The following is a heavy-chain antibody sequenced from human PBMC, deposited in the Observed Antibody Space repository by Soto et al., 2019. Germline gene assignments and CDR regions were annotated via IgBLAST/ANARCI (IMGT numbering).Heavy chain of an antibody. V-gene: IGHV6-1*01. CDR2: TYYRSKWYN. D-gene: IGHD1-7*01. CDR1: GDSVSSNSAA. Sequence: SQTLSLTCVISGDSVSSNSAAWNWIRQSPSGGLEWLGRTYYRSKWYNDYAVSVKSRITINPDTSKNQFSQQLNSVTPEDTAVYYCARVNWNLGYYGMDVWGQGTTVTVSS. J-gene: IGHJ6*02. CDR3: ARVNWNLGYYGMDV.